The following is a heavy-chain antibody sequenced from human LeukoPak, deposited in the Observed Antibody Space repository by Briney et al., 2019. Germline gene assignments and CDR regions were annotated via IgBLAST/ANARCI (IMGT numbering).Heavy chain of an antibody. CDR3: ARTRGTSGWIDY. V-gene: IGHV4-59*01. CDR2: IYYSGTT. D-gene: IGHD6-19*01. Sequence: SPSETLSLTCTVSGGSFNSYYWSWIRQRPGKGPEWIGYIYYSGTTDYNPSLNSRVTISVDTSKNHFSLKLSSVTAADTAVYYCARTRGTSGWIDYWGQGTLVTVSS. J-gene: IGHJ4*02. CDR1: GGSFNSYY.